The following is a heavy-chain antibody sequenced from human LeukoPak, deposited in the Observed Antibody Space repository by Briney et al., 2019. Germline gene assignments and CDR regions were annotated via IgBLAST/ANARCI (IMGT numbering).Heavy chain of an antibody. V-gene: IGHV3-7*02. CDR3: ANNRASLDY. D-gene: IGHD2/OR15-2a*01. J-gene: IGHJ4*02. CDR1: GFTFSNSG. CDR2: INQDGSEK. Sequence: GGSLRLSCAASGFTFSNSGMSGVRQARGKGLEGVANINQDGSEKNCVDSVKGRFTISRDNAKNSLYLQMNSLRAEDTAVYYCANNRASLDYWGQGTLVTVSS.